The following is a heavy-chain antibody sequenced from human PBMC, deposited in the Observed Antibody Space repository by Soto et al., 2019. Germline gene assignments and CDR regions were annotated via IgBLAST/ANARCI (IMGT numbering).Heavy chain of an antibody. J-gene: IGHJ3*02. D-gene: IGHD6-13*01. CDR2: ISGSGGST. V-gene: IGHV3-23*01. CDR3: AKVMGGLSLAAAGADAFDI. Sequence: GGSLRLSCAASGFTFSSYAMSWVRQAPGKGLEWVSAISGSGGSTYYADSVKGRFTISRDNSKNTLYLQMNSLRAEDTAVYYCAKVMGGLSLAAAGADAFDIWGQGTMVTVSS. CDR1: GFTFSSYA.